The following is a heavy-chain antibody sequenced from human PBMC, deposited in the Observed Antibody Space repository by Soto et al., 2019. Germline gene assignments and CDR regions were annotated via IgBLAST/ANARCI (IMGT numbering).Heavy chain of an antibody. Sequence: EEQLLESGGGLAPPGGSLRLYCAASGFTFYGYVRSWVRQVPGKGLEWVSSISASGAFTNYADSVKGRFTIARDNSKDTVYLQINSLRGEDTAVYYCANSKWDIIEVGYYGIDVWGQGTTVIVSS. D-gene: IGHD2-15*01. CDR3: ANSKWDIIEVGYYGIDV. CDR2: ISASGAFT. CDR1: GFTFYGYV. V-gene: IGHV3-23*01. J-gene: IGHJ6*02.